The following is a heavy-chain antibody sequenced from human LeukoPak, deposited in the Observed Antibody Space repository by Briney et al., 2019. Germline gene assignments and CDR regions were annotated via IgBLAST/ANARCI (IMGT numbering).Heavy chain of an antibody. CDR1: GFTFSSYA. V-gene: IGHV3-23*01. CDR2: ISGSGGST. Sequence: PGGSLRLSCAASGFTFSSYAMSWVRQAPGKGLEWVSAISGSGGSTYYADSVKGRFTISRDNSKNTLYLQMNSLRAEDTAVYYCAKEPYSSGWYTSYYFDYWGQGTLVTVSS. D-gene: IGHD6-19*01. J-gene: IGHJ4*02. CDR3: AKEPYSSGWYTSYYFDY.